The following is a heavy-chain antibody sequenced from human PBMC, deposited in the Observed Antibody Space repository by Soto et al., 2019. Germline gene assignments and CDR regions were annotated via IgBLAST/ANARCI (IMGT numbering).Heavy chain of an antibody. V-gene: IGHV1-3*01. CDR2: INAGNGNT. CDR1: GYSISRYA. J-gene: IGHJ4*02. Sequence: GALVKGSRKGFGYSISRYAVGWLRQAPGQRLEWMGWINAGNGNTKYSQKFQGRVTITRDTSASTAYMELSSLRSEDTAVYYCARSAPPLDYWGQGTLVTVSS. CDR3: ARSAPPLDY.